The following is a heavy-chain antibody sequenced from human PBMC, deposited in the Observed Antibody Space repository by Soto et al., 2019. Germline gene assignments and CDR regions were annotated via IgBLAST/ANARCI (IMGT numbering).Heavy chain of an antibody. CDR2: INHSGST. V-gene: IGHV4-34*01. J-gene: IGHJ6*03. Sequence: QVQLQQWGAGLLKPSETLSLTCAVYGGSFSGYYWSWIRQPPGKGLEWFGEINHSGSTNYNPSLKSRVTISVDTSKNQFSLKLSSVTAADTAVYYCARGTIVVVPAAADYYYYMDVWGKGTTVTVSS. D-gene: IGHD2-2*01. CDR1: GGSFSGYY. CDR3: ARGTIVVVPAAADYYYYMDV.